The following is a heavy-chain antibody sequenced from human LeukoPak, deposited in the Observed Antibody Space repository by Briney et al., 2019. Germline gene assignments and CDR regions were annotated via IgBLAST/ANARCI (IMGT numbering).Heavy chain of an antibody. CDR2: MNPNSGNT. J-gene: IGHJ6*02. Sequence: ASVKVSCKASGYTFTSYDINWVRQATGQGLEWMGWMNPNSGNTGYAQKFQGRVTMTRNTSISTAYMELSSLRSEDTAVYYCARHPRGGWANYYYYYGMDVWGQGTTVTVSS. D-gene: IGHD3-16*01. CDR3: ARHPRGGWANYYYYYGMDV. CDR1: GYTFTSYD. V-gene: IGHV1-8*01.